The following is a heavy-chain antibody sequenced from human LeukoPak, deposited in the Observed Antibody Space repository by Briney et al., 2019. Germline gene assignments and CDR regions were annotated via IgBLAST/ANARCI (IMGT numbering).Heavy chain of an antibody. J-gene: IGHJ4*02. D-gene: IGHD6-13*01. Sequence: ASVKVSCKASGYTFTGYYMHWVRQAPGQGLEWMGWMNPNSGNTGYAQKFQGRVTMTRNTSISTAYMELSSLRSEDTAVYYCARVLPIAAAALRGFDYWGQGTLVTVSS. CDR1: GYTFTGYY. CDR3: ARVLPIAAAALRGFDY. CDR2: MNPNSGNT. V-gene: IGHV1-8*02.